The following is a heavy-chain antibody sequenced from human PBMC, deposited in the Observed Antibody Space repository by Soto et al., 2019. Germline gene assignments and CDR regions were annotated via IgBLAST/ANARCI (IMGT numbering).Heavy chain of an antibody. D-gene: IGHD3-22*01. CDR2: INSDGSRT. CDR3: ARGDGDYYDGNGYLGRH. J-gene: IGHJ4*02. Sequence: EVPLVESGGGIVQPGGSLRLSSAASGFTFSSYWMHWVRQAPGKGLVWVSRINSDGSRTSYADSAKGRFTISRDNAKNTVYLQMNSLRAEDTAVYYCARGDGDYYDGNGYLGRHWGQGTLVTVSS. CDR1: GFTFSSYW. V-gene: IGHV3-74*01.